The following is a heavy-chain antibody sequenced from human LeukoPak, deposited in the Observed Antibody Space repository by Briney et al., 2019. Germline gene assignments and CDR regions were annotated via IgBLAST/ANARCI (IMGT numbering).Heavy chain of an antibody. V-gene: IGHV4-31*03. Sequence: PSQTLSLACTVSGGSISSGGYYWSWIRQHPGKGLEWIGYIYYSGSTYYNPSLKSRVTISVDTSKNQFSLKLSSVTAADTAVYYCARGASSSWNLDYWGQGTLITVSS. CDR3: ARGASSSWNLDY. D-gene: IGHD6-13*01. CDR1: GGSISSGGYY. J-gene: IGHJ4*02. CDR2: IYYSGST.